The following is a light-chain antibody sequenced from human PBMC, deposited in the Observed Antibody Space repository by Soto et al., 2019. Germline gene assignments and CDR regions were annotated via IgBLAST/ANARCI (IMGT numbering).Light chain of an antibody. CDR3: QQYNSYST. V-gene: IGKV1-8*01. J-gene: IGKJ1*01. Sequence: AIRMTQSPSSFSASTGERVTITCRASQGISSYLAWYQQKPGKAPKLLIYAESTLQSGVPSRFSGSGSGTEFTLTISSLQPDDFATYYCQQYNSYSTFGQGTKVDIK. CDR2: AES. CDR1: QGISSY.